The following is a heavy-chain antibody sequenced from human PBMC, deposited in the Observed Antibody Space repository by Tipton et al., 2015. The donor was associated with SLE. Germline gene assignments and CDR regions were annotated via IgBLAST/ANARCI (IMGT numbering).Heavy chain of an antibody. D-gene: IGHD1-7*01. V-gene: IGHV4-34*01. J-gene: IGHJ4*02. CDR1: GGSFSGYY. CDR3: ARRGNWNWGY. Sequence: LRLSCAVYGGSFSGYYWSWIRQLPGKGLEWIGEINHSGSTNYNPSLKSRVTISVDTSKKEFSLKLSSVTAADTAVYYCARRGNWNWGYWGQGTLVTVSS. CDR2: INHSGST.